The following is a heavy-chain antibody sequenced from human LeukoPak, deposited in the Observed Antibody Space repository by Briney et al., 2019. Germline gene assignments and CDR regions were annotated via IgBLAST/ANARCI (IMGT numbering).Heavy chain of an antibody. CDR3: TRGATEATRYYYGLDV. CDR1: GLTFSDHY. V-gene: IGHV3-72*01. D-gene: IGHD5-12*01. Sequence: GGSLRLSCAASGLTFSDHYMDWVRQAPGKGLEWVGRTRNKPKGYTTEYAASVRGRFTISRDDSKNSLYLQMSSLKTEDTAVYYCTRGATEATRYYYGLDVWGQGTTVTVS. J-gene: IGHJ6*02. CDR2: TRNKPKGYTT.